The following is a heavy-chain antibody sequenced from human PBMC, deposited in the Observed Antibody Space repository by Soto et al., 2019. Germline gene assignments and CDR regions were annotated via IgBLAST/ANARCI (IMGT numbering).Heavy chain of an antibody. J-gene: IGHJ5*02. CDR2: MNPNSGNT. Sequence: GTSVKVSCTASGYTFTSYDINWVRQATGQGLEWMGWMNPNSGNTGYAQKFQGRVTMTRNTSISTAYMELSSLRSEDTAVYYCARRLGSLLWFGDPWGENWFDPWGQGTLVTVSS. V-gene: IGHV1-8*01. CDR3: ARRLGSLLWFGDPWGENWFDP. CDR1: GYTFTSYD. D-gene: IGHD3-10*01.